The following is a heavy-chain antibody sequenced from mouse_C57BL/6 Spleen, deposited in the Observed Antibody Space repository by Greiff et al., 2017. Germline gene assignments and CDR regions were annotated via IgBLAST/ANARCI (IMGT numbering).Heavy chain of an antibody. J-gene: IGHJ4*01. D-gene: IGHD2-4*01. CDR2: INPSTGGS. V-gene: IGHV1-42*01. Sequence: VQLQQSGPELVKPGASVKISCKASGYSFTGYYMNWVKQSPEKSLEWIGEINPSTGGSTYNQKFKAKATLTVDKSSSTAYMQLKSLTSEDSAVYYCARRGYDYASYAMDYWGQGTSVTVSS. CDR1: GYSFTGYY. CDR3: ARRGYDYASYAMDY.